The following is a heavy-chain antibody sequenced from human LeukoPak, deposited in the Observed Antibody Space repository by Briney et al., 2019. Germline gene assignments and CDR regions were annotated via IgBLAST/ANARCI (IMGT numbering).Heavy chain of an antibody. J-gene: IGHJ5*02. CDR2: ISGSGDRT. CDR1: GFSLSRYA. CDR3: AKGYTSGWYHWFDP. V-gene: IGHV3-23*01. Sequence: GGSLRLSCAASGFSLSRYAMSWVRQAPGKGLEWVSGISGSGDRTYNAASVKGEFSISRYNSKNTMYLQMNSLRAEDTALYYCAKGYTSGWYHWFDPWGQGTLVTVSS. D-gene: IGHD6-19*01.